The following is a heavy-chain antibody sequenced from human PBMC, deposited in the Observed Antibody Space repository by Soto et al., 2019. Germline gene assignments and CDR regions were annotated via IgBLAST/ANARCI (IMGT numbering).Heavy chain of an antibody. Sequence: PGGSLRLSCAASGFTFSNAWMNWVRQAPGKGLEWVGRIKSKTDGGTTDYAAPVKARFTISRDDSKNTLYLQMNSLKTEDIAVYYCTTQTLYDSSGYSFHYWGQGTLVTSPQ. CDR2: IKSKTDGGTT. CDR3: TTQTLYDSSGYSFHY. D-gene: IGHD3-22*01. CDR1: GFTFSNAW. J-gene: IGHJ4*02. V-gene: IGHV3-15*07.